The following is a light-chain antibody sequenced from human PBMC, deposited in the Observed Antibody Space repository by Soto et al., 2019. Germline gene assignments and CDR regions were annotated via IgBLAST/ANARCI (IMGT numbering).Light chain of an antibody. CDR2: GAS. J-gene: IGKJ3*01. Sequence: DIQMTQSPSSLSASVCDRVTITCQEIQDIRKYLNWYQQKPGRAPKLLIYGASNLETGIPSRFSGSGYGTDFTFTISSLQPEDIATYFCQQYDNLPPFTFGPGTKVAIK. CDR3: QQYDNLPPFT. CDR1: QDIRKY. V-gene: IGKV1-33*01.